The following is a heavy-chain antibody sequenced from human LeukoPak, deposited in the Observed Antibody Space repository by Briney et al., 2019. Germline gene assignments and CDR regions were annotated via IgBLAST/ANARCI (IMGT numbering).Heavy chain of an antibody. Sequence: PGGSLRLSCAASGFPFSSYWMAWVRQAPGKGLEGVASIKQDGGEIFYVDSVKGRFTISRDNAKNSLYLQMNSLRAEDTAVYYCTREDHSNYNYWGQGTLVTVSS. CDR1: GFPFSSYW. CDR3: TREDHSNYNY. D-gene: IGHD4-11*01. V-gene: IGHV3-7*01. J-gene: IGHJ4*02. CDR2: IKQDGGEI.